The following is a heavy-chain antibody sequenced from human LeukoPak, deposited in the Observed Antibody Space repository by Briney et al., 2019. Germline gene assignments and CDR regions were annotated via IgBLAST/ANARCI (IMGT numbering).Heavy chain of an antibody. CDR3: AKHPAAGTADFVWFDP. D-gene: IGHD6-13*01. J-gene: IGHJ5*02. V-gene: IGHV3-23*01. CDR1: GLTFSSHW. CDR2: ISGSGGST. Sequence: HPGGSLRLSCAASGLTFSSHWMHWVRQAPGKGLEWVSAISGSGGSTYYADSVKGRFTISRDNSKNTLYLQMNSLRAEDTAVYYCAKHPAAGTADFVWFDPWGQGTLVTVSS.